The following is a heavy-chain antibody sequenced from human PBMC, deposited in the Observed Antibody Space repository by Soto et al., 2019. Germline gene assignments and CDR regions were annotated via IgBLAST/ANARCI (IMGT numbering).Heavy chain of an antibody. CDR2: IYWDDDK. V-gene: IGHV2-5*02. J-gene: IGHJ6*02. CDR1: GFSLSTSGVG. CDR3: VHHGYYSYGLDV. Sequence: QITLKESGPTLVKPTQTLTLTCTFSGFSLSTSGVGVGWIRQPPGKALEWLALIYWDDDKRYSPSLKSRLTISKDTSKNQVVLTMTNMDPVDTATYYSVHHGYYSYGLDVWGQGTTVTVSS.